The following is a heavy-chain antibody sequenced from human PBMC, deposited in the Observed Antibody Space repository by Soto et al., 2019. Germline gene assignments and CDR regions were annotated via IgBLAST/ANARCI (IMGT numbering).Heavy chain of an antibody. J-gene: IGHJ4*02. CDR2: IDSVGSST. CDR1: GFTFSAYW. D-gene: IGHD6-19*01. Sequence: EVRLVESGGGLVQPGGSLRLSCAASGFTFSAYWMHWVRQAPGKGLMWVSRIDSVGSSTAYADSVKGRFTISRDNAKNTLFLQMNSLRAEDTAVYYCARDPLLYGSTFDHWGQGTLVTVSS. V-gene: IGHV3-74*01. CDR3: ARDPLLYGSTFDH.